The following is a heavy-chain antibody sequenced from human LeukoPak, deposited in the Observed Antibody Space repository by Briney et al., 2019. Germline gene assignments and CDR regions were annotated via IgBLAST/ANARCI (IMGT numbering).Heavy chain of an antibody. D-gene: IGHD3-10*01. Sequence: PGGSLRLSCAASGFTSSSYGMTWVRQAPGKGLEWVSAISGSGGSTYYADSVKGRSTISRDNSKNTLYLQMNSLRAEDTAVYYCAKFGLAGSGRYHDAFDIWGQGTMVTVSS. CDR1: GFTSSSYG. J-gene: IGHJ3*02. CDR3: AKFGLAGSGRYHDAFDI. CDR2: ISGSGGST. V-gene: IGHV3-23*01.